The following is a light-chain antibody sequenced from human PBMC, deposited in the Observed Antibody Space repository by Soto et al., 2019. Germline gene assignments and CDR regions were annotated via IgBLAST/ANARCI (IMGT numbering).Light chain of an antibody. V-gene: IGKV3-20*01. CDR2: GAS. Sequence: EIVLTQSPGTLSLSPGERATLSCRASQSVSSSYFAWYQQKPGQAPRLLIYGASTRATGIPDRFSGSGSGTDFTLTISRLEPEDFAVYYCQQYGSLRLTFGGGTKVEIK. CDR1: QSVSSSY. CDR3: QQYGSLRLT. J-gene: IGKJ4*01.